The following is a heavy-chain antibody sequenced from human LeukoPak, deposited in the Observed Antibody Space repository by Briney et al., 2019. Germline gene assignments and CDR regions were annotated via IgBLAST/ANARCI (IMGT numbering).Heavy chain of an antibody. CDR2: IKQGGSEK. Sequence: GGSLRLSCAASGFTFSSYWMSWVRQAPGKGLEWVANIKQGGSEKYYVDSVKGRFTIFRDNAKNSLYLQMNSLRAEDTAVYYRARDSGSYLDPWGQGTLVTVSS. D-gene: IGHD3-10*01. J-gene: IGHJ5*02. CDR1: GFTFSSYW. CDR3: ARDSGSYLDP. V-gene: IGHV3-7*01.